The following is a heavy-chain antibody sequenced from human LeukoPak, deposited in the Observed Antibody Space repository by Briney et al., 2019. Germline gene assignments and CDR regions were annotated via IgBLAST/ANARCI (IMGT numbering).Heavy chain of an antibody. Sequence: GGSLRLSCAASGFTVSSNYMSWVRQAPGKGLEWVSVIYSGGSTYYADSVKGRFTISRDNSKNTLYLQMNSLRAEDTAVYYCARHSGRYDFWSGYFWGQGTLVTVSS. D-gene: IGHD3-3*01. CDR3: ARHSGRYDFWSGYF. CDR2: IYSGGST. V-gene: IGHV3-53*01. J-gene: IGHJ4*02. CDR1: GFTVSSNY.